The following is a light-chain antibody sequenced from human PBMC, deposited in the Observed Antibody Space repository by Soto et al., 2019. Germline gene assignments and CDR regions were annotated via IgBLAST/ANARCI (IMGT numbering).Light chain of an antibody. Sequence: EIVLTQSPGILYLSPGERATLSCRASQSVSNSYLAWYQQKPGQAPRLLIYGASSRATGIPERFSGSVSGTDFTLTISRLEPEDFAVYYCQQYGSSPLTFGGGTKVEIK. CDR2: GAS. CDR1: QSVSNSY. J-gene: IGKJ4*01. CDR3: QQYGSSPLT. V-gene: IGKV3-20*01.